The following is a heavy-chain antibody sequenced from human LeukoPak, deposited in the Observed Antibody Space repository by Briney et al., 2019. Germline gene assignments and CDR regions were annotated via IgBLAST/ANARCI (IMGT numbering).Heavy chain of an antibody. CDR1: GGSISGSSYY. D-gene: IGHD3-22*01. CDR2: IYHSGST. J-gene: IGHJ6*02. Sequence: SETLSLTCTVSGGSISGSSYYWGWIRQPPGKGLEWIGEIYHSGSTNYNPSLKSRVTILVDKSKNQFSLKLSSVTAADTAVYYCARDPAYDSSGFYYGMDVWGQGTTVTVSS. CDR3: ARDPAYDSSGFYYGMDV. V-gene: IGHV4-39*07.